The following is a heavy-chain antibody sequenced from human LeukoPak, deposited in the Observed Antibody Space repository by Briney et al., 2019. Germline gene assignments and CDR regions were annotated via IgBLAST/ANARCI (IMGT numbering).Heavy chain of an antibody. CDR1: GGTFSSYA. J-gene: IGHJ5*02. Sequence: ASVKVSCKASGGTFSSYAISWVRQAPGQGLEWMGGIIPILGTANYAQKFQGRVTITADESTSTAYMELSSLRSEDTAVYYCASNGRSIVVVPAARRGDWFDPWGQGTLVTVSS. CDR3: ASNGRSIVVVPAARRGDWFDP. V-gene: IGHV1-69*13. D-gene: IGHD2-2*01. CDR2: IIPILGTA.